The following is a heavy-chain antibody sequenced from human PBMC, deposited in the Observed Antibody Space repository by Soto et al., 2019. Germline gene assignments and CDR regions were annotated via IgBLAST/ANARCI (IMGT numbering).Heavy chain of an antibody. Sequence: ASVKVSCKVSGYTLTELSMHWVRQAPGKGLEWMGGFDPEDGETIYAQKFQGRVTMTEDTSTDTAYMELSSLRSEDTAVYYCATRGETYYYDSSGYLGAFDIRGQGTMVTVSS. CDR3: ATRGETYYYDSSGYLGAFDI. CDR2: FDPEDGET. D-gene: IGHD3-22*01. V-gene: IGHV1-24*01. CDR1: GYTLTELS. J-gene: IGHJ3*02.